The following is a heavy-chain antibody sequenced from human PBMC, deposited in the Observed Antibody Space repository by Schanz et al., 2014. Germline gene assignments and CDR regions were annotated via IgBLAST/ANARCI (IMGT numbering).Heavy chain of an antibody. V-gene: IGHV1-18*01. CDR2: ISGYTGDT. J-gene: IGHJ4*02. CDR3: ARDNGRIPAANSFDY. D-gene: IGHD1-26*01. Sequence: QVQLVQSGPEVKKPGASVTVSCKASGYDFHIYAYSWVRQAPGQGPEWIGWISGYTGDTKYAQKFQHRVNMTTDRTTSTVYMELRSLRFDDTAVYFCARDNGRIPAANSFDYWGQGTLXTVSS. CDR1: GYDFHIYA.